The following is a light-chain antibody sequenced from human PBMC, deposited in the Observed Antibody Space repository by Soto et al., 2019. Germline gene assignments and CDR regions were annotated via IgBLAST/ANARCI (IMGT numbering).Light chain of an antibody. CDR3: SSYTSTSRLEV. CDR2: DVS. Sequence: QSAPTQPASVSGSPGQSITISCNGTSSDIGDYNYVSWYQHHPGKAPKLMIYDVSNRPSGISNRFFGSKSGNTASLTISGLQAEDEANYYCSSYTSTSRLEVFGGGTKLTVL. V-gene: IGLV2-14*01. CDR1: SSDIGDYNY. J-gene: IGLJ3*02.